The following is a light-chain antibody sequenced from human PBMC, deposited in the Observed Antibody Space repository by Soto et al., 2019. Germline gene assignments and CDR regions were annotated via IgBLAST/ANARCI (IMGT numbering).Light chain of an antibody. CDR1: SSNIGAGYD. V-gene: IGLV1-40*01. CDR2: GNS. CDR3: QSYDSSLSGVV. Sequence: QSVLTHPPSVSGAPGQRVTISCTGSSSNIGAGYDVQWYQQLPGTAPKLLIYGNSNRPSGVPDRFSGSKSGTSDSLAITGLQAEDEADYYCQSYDSSLSGVVFGGGTQLTVL. J-gene: IGLJ2*01.